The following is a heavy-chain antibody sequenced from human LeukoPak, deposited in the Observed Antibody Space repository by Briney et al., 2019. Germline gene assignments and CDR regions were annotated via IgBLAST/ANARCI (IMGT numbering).Heavy chain of an antibody. Sequence: GGSLKLSSAASGVTLSTYAMSWARQAPGKGLEWVSGISSSGSGDNTYYAASVKGRFTISRDSSKNTLFLHMNPLRAEDTAIYYCAKGRTVGASYWDFDLWGRGTLVTVSS. V-gene: IGHV3-23*01. J-gene: IGHJ2*01. CDR2: ISSSGSGDNT. CDR3: AKGRTVGASYWDFDL. D-gene: IGHD1-26*01. CDR1: GVTLSTYA.